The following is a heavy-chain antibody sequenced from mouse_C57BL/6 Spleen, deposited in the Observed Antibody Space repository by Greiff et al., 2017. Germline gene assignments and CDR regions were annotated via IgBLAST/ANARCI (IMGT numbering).Heavy chain of an antibody. CDR1: GYTFTGYW. V-gene: IGHV1-9*01. D-gene: IGHD2-4*01. Sequence: VQLQQSGAELMKPGASVKLSCKATGYTFTGYWIEWVKQRPGHGLEWIGGILPGSGSTNYNEKFKGKATFTADTSSNTAYMHRSRLETEESAIYDCAGSVYDYDVDGAMDYWGQGTSVTVSS. J-gene: IGHJ4*01. CDR3: AGSVYDYDVDGAMDY. CDR2: ILPGSGST.